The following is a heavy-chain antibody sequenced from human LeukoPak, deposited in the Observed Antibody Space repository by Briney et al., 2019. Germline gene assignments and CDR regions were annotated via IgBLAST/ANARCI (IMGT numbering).Heavy chain of an antibody. CDR1: GGSFSGYY. Sequence: PSETLSLTCAVYGGSFSGYYWSWIRQPPGKGLEWIGEINHSGSTNYNPSLKSRVTISVDTSKNQFSLKLSSVTAADTAVYYCARGRRAVLTTDYWGQGTLVTVSS. CDR2: INHSGST. J-gene: IGHJ4*02. CDR3: ARGRRAVLTTDY. D-gene: IGHD3-9*01. V-gene: IGHV4-34*01.